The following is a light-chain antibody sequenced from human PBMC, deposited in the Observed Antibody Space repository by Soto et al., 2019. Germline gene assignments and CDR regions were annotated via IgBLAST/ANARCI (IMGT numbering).Light chain of an antibody. CDR3: QHYNSYSEA. J-gene: IGKJ1*01. CDR2: KAS. Sequence: DIQMTQYPSTLSGSVGDRFTITCLASQTISIWLAWYHQKPGKAPKLLIYKASTLKSGVPSRFSGSGSGTEFTLTISSLQPDDFATYYCQHYNSYSEAFCQGTKVDVK. V-gene: IGKV1-5*03. CDR1: QTISIW.